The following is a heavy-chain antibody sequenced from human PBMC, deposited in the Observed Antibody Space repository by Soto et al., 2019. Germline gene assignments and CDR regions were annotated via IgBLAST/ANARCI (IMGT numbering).Heavy chain of an antibody. Sequence: GGSLRLSCAASGFTFSDYYMSWIRQAPGKGLEWVSYISSSGSTIYYADSVKGRFTISRDNAKNSLYLQMNSLRAEDTAVYYCARVLRNPLYREDYWGQGTLVTVSS. D-gene: IGHD3-10*01. V-gene: IGHV3-11*01. J-gene: IGHJ4*02. CDR2: ISSSGSTI. CDR3: ARVLRNPLYREDY. CDR1: GFTFSDYY.